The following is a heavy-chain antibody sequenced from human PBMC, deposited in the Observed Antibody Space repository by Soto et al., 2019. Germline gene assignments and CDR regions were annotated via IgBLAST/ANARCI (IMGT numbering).Heavy chain of an antibody. CDR3: AKALSDYSNYGYNWFDP. J-gene: IGHJ5*02. CDR1: GFTFSSYG. CDR2: ISYDGSNK. V-gene: IGHV3-30*18. D-gene: IGHD4-4*01. Sequence: PGGSLRLSCAASGFTFSSYGMHWVRQAPGKGLEWVAVISYDGSNKYYADSVKGRFTISRDNSKNTLYLQMNSLRAEDTAVYYCAKALSDYSNYGYNWFDPWGQGT.